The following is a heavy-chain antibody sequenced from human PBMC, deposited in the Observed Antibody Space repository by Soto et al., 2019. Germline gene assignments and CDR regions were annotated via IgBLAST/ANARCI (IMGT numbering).Heavy chain of an antibody. CDR3: ARGLGDGYNDAFDI. D-gene: IGHD5-12*01. J-gene: IGHJ3*02. CDR1: GGTFSSYA. CDR2: IIPIFGTA. V-gene: IGHV1-69*13. Sequence: ASVKVSCKASGGTFSSYAISWVRQAPGQGLEWMGGIIPIFGTANYAQKFQGRVTITADESTSTAYMELSSLRSEDTAVYYCARGLGDGYNDAFDIWGQGTMVTVSS.